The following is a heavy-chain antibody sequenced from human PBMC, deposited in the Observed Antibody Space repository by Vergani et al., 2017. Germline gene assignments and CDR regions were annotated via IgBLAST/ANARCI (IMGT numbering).Heavy chain of an antibody. CDR3: AKDWVSRYDYNYGWFDP. D-gene: IGHD5-24*01. CDR1: GFTFSNYA. Sequence: EVQLLESGGGLVQPGGSLRLSCAASGFTFSNYAMNWVRQAPGKGLEWVSAISGSGGSTYYADSVKGRFTISRDNSKNTLYLQMNSLRVEDTAVYYCAKDWVSRYDYNYGWFDPWGQGTLVSVSS. J-gene: IGHJ5*02. V-gene: IGHV3-23*01. CDR2: ISGSGGST.